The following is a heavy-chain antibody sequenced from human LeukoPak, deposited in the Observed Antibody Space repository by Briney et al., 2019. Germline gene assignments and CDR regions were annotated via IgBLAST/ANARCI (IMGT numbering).Heavy chain of an antibody. Sequence: SVKVSCKASGGTFSSYAISWVRQAPGQGLEWMGGIIPIFGTANYAQKFQGRVTITADKSTSTAYMELSSLRSEDTAVYYCATSITIFGVVTKVGYYYMDVWGKGTTVTVSS. CDR1: GGTFSSYA. V-gene: IGHV1-69*06. D-gene: IGHD3-3*01. CDR2: IIPIFGTA. J-gene: IGHJ6*03. CDR3: ATSITIFGVVTKVGYYYMDV.